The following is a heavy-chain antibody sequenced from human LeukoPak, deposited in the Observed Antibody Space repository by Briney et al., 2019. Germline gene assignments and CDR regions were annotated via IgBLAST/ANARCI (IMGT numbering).Heavy chain of an antibody. D-gene: IGHD3-10*01. Sequence: GGSLRLSCAVSGFTVCGNYMSWVRQAPGKGLEWVSYISSSGSTIYYADSVKGRFTISRDNAKDSLYLQMNSLRAEDTAVYYCARGRFGAFDIWGQGTMVTVSS. J-gene: IGHJ3*02. CDR3: ARGRFGAFDI. V-gene: IGHV3-11*04. CDR2: ISSSGSTI. CDR1: GFTVCGNY.